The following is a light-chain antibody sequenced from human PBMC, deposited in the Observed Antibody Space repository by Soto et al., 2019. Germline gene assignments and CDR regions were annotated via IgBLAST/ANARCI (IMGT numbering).Light chain of an antibody. V-gene: IGLV2-8*01. CDR3: NSYAGSNNLAV. Sequence: QSVLTQPPSASGSPGQSVTISCTGTSSDVGGYNYVSWYQQYPGKAPKLMIYEVTKRPSGVPDRFSGSKSGNTASLTVSGLQAEDEADYYCNSYAGSNNLAVFGGGTKLTVL. J-gene: IGLJ2*01. CDR1: SSDVGGYNY. CDR2: EVT.